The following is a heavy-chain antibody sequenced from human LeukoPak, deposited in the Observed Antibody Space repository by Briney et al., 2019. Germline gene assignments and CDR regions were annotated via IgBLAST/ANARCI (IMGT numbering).Heavy chain of an antibody. CDR1: GFTFSTYA. Sequence: PGRSLRLSCATSGFTFSTYAMHWVRQAPGKGLEWVAVIWYDGSNEHYADSVKGRFTISRDNSRNTLYLQMNSLRVADTAVYYCAREVDCSGGRCYRGEFDYWGQGTLATVSS. J-gene: IGHJ4*02. D-gene: IGHD2-15*01. CDR3: AREVDCSGGRCYRGEFDY. V-gene: IGHV3-33*01. CDR2: IWYDGSNE.